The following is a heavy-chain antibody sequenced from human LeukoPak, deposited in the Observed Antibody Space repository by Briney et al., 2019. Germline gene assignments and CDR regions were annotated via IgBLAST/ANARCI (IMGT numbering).Heavy chain of an antibody. J-gene: IGHJ3*02. CDR2: SRDKAHSYTT. Sequence: PGRTLRLSCTVSRVTFSHQYMEWVRQAPGKGLEWGRRSRDKAHSYTTEYAASVQGRFTISRDDSKNSLYLQMNSLKTEDTAVYYCARTESSGLHVFDMWGQGTKVTVSS. D-gene: IGHD3-22*01. CDR1: RVTFSHQY. V-gene: IGHV3-72*01. CDR3: ARTESSGLHVFDM.